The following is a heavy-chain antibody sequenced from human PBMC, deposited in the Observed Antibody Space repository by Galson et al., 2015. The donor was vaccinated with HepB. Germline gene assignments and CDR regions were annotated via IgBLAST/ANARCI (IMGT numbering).Heavy chain of an antibody. CDR2: ISSSSSYI. CDR1: GFTFSSYS. V-gene: IGHV3-21*01. CDR3: ARHCTNGVCIINYYGMDV. Sequence: SLRLSCAASGFTFSSYSMNWVRQAPGKGLEWVSSISSSSSYIYYADSVKGRFTISRDNAKNSLYLQMNSLRAEDTAVYYCARHCTNGVCIINYYGMDVWGQGTTVTVSS. D-gene: IGHD2-8*01. J-gene: IGHJ6*02.